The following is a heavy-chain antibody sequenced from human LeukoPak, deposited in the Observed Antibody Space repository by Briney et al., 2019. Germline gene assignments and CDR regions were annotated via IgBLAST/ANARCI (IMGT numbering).Heavy chain of an antibody. D-gene: IGHD2-15*01. V-gene: IGHV4-59*08. CDR2: IYYSGST. CDR3: AVEVANAFDY. J-gene: IGHJ4*02. CDR1: GGSISSYY. Sequence: SETLSLTCTVSGGSISSYYWSWIRQPPGKGLEWIGYIYYSGSTNYNPSLKSRVTISVDTSKNQFSLKLSSVTAADTAVYYCAVEVANAFDYWGQGTLVTVSS.